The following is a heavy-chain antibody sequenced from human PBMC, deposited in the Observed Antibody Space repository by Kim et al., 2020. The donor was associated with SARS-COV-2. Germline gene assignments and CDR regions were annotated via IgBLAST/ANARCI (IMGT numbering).Heavy chain of an antibody. D-gene: IGHD4-17*01. J-gene: IGHJ5*02. CDR3: ARTSAATVTTRWFDP. CDR1: GGSFSGYY. V-gene: IGHV4-34*01. CDR2: INHSGST. Sequence: SETLSLTCAVYGGSFSGYYWSWIRQPPGKGLEWIGEINHSGSTNYNPSLKSRVTISVDTSKNQFSLKLSSVTAADTAVYYCARTSAATVTTRWFDPWGQGTLVTVSS.